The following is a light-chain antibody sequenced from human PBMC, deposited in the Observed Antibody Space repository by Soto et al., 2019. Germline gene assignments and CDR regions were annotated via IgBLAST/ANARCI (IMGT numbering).Light chain of an antibody. Sequence: EIVLTQSPATLSMSPGERATLSCRTSQTIRGLLNWYQQRPGQAPRLLIYDTSNRATDIPARFSGSGSGTDFILTSSSLDSEDFGVYFCQQRHNWPITFGQGTRLDIK. V-gene: IGKV3-11*01. J-gene: IGKJ5*01. CDR3: QQRHNWPIT. CDR2: DTS. CDR1: QTIRGL.